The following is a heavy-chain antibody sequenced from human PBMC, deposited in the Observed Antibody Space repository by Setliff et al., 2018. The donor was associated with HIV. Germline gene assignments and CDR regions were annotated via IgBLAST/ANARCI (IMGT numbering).Heavy chain of an antibody. CDR2: SSETK. V-gene: IGHV3-11*04. CDR3: AREGSSGYTGWFDS. J-gene: IGHJ5*01. Sequence: LSLTCSVSGVSINRTDHYWGWIRQSPGKRLEWIGSSSETKYYADSVKGRFSISRDNARNSLFLQMNNLRVEDTAVYYCAREGSSGYTGWFDSWGQGTLVTVSS. D-gene: IGHD3-22*01. CDR1: GVSINRTDHY.